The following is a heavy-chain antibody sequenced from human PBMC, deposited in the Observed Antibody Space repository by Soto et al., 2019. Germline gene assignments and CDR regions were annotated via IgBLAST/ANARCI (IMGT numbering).Heavy chain of an antibody. Sequence: QVQLEQSGAEVKKPGSSVKVSCKASGGTFRTAAVSWVRQAPGQGLEWRGGLMPVFCTTDYAQKCHGRVNTTAAASTSTAYMELSGLRSDDTAVYYCARDNVRPQLAGNYYSILDVWGPGTTITVSS. D-gene: IGHD3-3*02. V-gene: IGHV1-69*12. CDR3: ARDNVRPQLAGNYYSILDV. J-gene: IGHJ6*02. CDR1: GGTFRTAA. CDR2: LMPVFCTT.